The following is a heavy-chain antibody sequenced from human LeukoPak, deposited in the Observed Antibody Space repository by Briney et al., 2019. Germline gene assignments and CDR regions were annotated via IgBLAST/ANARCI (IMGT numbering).Heavy chain of an antibody. D-gene: IGHD3-10*01. V-gene: IGHV3-30*18. CDR2: ISYDGSNK. CDR3: AKDGPAITMVRGVNYFDY. J-gene: IGHJ4*02. Sequence: GGSLRLSCAASGFTFSSYGMHWVRQAPGKGLEWVAVISYDGSNKYYADSVKGRFTISRDNSKNTLYLQMNSLRAEETAVYYCAKDGPAITMVRGVNYFDYWGQGTLVTVSS. CDR1: GFTFSSYG.